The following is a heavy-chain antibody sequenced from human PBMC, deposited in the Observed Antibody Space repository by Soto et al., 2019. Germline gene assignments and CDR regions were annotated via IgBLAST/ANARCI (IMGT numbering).Heavy chain of an antibody. Sequence: GGSLRLSCEASGLSFSGYGMLWDLSAPGKGLDCLAVISYYGTTEYYENSVKGRFTISRDNSKNTLYLQMNSLRIEDTAVYFCAKEDTSGRYSLDYWGQGSRVTVSS. CDR1: GLSFSGYG. D-gene: IGHD1-26*01. J-gene: IGHJ4*02. V-gene: IGHV3-30*18. CDR2: ISYYGTTE. CDR3: AKEDTSGRYSLDY.